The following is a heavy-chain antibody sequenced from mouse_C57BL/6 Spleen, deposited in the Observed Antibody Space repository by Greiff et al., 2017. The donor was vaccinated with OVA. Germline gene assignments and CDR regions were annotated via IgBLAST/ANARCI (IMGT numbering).Heavy chain of an antibody. CDR2: IWRGGST. D-gene: IGHD4-1*01. J-gene: IGHJ4*01. CDR3: AKKVGTGGAMDY. CDR1: GFSLTSYG. Sequence: VQRVESGPGLVQPSQSLSITCTVSGFSLTSYGVHWVRQSPGKGLEWLGVIWRGGSTDYNAAFMSRLSITKDNSKSQVFFKMNSLQADDTAIYYCAKKVGTGGAMDYWGQGTSVTVSS. V-gene: IGHV2-5*01.